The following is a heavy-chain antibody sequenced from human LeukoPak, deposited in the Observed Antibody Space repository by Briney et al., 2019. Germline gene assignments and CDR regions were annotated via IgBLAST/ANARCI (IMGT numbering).Heavy chain of an antibody. CDR1: GFTFINYW. CDR3: TRDPLYGALDS. D-gene: IGHD4-17*01. V-gene: IGHV3-7*01. J-gene: IGHJ4*02. Sequence: SGGSLRLSGAAPGFTFINYWMSWVRQAPGKGLEWVANIQPDGSQGLYVDSVKGRFIISRDNAKKSLYLQMNSLRAEDTAVYYCTRDPLYGALDSWGQGTLVTVSS. CDR2: IQPDGSQG.